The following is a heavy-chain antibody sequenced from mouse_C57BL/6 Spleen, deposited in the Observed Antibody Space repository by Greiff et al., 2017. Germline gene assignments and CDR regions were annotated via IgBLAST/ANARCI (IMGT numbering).Heavy chain of an antibody. D-gene: IGHD1-2*01. CDR3: ARENDYCGLYYFDY. V-gene: IGHV3-6*01. J-gene: IGHJ2*01. CDR2: ISYDGSN. Sequence: EVQLQESGPGLVKSSQSLSLTCSVSGYSITSGYYWNWIRQLPGNKLEWMGYISYDGSNNYNPSLKNRISITRDTSKNQFFLSLNSVNIEDTATYYCARENDYCGLYYFDYWGQGTTLTVSS. CDR1: GYSITSGYY.